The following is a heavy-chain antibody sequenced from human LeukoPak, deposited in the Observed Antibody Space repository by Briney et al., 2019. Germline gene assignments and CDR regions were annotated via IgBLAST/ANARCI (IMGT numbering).Heavy chain of an antibody. V-gene: IGHV3-7*01. CDR2: MKEDGSAR. Sequence: AGSLTLSCAGSGFSFRNYWMAWVRQAPGKGPEWVANMKEDGSARHYAASVKGRFTISRDNARNSVYLQMSILRAEETAVYYCARDVVGSLDYWGLGTSVTVSS. J-gene: IGHJ4*02. D-gene: IGHD2-15*01. CDR1: GFSFRNYW. CDR3: ARDVVGSLDY.